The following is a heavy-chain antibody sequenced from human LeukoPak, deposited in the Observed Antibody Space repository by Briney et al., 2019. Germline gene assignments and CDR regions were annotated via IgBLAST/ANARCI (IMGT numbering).Heavy chain of an antibody. CDR3: TRVGGSWELIL. CDR1: GFTFYNYW. J-gene: IGHJ4*02. CDR2: IRQDGSEK. D-gene: IGHD2-15*01. Sequence: GGSLRLSCSASGFTFYNYWMSWLRQAPGKGLEWVVNIRQDGSEKFHVAYVKGRFTITSDKDKSSLYLQMNNLRGPDTAVHFCTRVGGSWELILWGQGTPVTVS. V-gene: IGHV3-7*01.